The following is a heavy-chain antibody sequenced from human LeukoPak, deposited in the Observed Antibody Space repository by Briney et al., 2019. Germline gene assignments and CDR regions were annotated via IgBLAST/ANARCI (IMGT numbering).Heavy chain of an antibody. J-gene: IGHJ6*03. Sequence: GASVKVSSKASGGTFSSYAISWVRQAPGQGLEWMGGIIPIFGTANYAQKFQGRVTITADESTSTAYMELSSLRSEDTAVYYCARDAEATVTTMGYYYYMDVWGKGTTVTVSS. V-gene: IGHV1-69*13. CDR1: GGTFSSYA. CDR2: IIPIFGTA. D-gene: IGHD4-11*01. CDR3: ARDAEATVTTMGYYYYMDV.